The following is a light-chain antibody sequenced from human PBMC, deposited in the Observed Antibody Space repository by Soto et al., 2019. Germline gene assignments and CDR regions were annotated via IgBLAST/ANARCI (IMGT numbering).Light chain of an antibody. J-gene: IGKJ1*01. CDR2: AAS. CDR3: QQYAQRWT. CDR1: QKIDAN. Sequence: EIEMTQSPAALSVSPGQSVTLSCRSSQKIDANLAWYQQRPGQSPRLLIYAASDRATGVPARFSGSGSGTEFTLTIDSLQSEAFAVYYCQQYAQRWTFGQGTKVDI. V-gene: IGKV3-15*01.